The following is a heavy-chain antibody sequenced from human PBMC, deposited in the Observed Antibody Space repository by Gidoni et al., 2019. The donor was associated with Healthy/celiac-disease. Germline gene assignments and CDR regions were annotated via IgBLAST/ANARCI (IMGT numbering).Heavy chain of an antibody. J-gene: IGHJ4*02. CDR2: ISYYGSNK. CDR1: GFTFSSYG. CDR3: AKDGGSYIDY. V-gene: IGHV3-30*18. D-gene: IGHD1-26*01. Sequence: QVQLVESGGGVVQPGRSLRLSSAASGFTFSSYGMHWVRQAPGKGLEWVAVISYYGSNKYYADAVKGRFTISRDNSKNTLYLQMNSLRAEDTAVYYCAKDGGSYIDYWGQGTLVTVSS.